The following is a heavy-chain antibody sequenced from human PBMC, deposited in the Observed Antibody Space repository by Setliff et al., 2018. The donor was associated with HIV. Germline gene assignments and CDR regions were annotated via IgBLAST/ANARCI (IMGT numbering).Heavy chain of an antibody. CDR3: AAYRGADRGYYYYMDV. Sequence: SETLSLTCAVSGGSISSYYWSWIRQPPGKGLEWIGYIYYSGSTNYNPSLTSRVTISVDTSKNQFSLKLSSVTAADTAVYYCAAYRGADRGYYYYMDVWGKGTTVTV. D-gene: IGHD4-4*01. J-gene: IGHJ6*03. CDR2: IYYSGST. CDR1: GGSISSYY. V-gene: IGHV4-59*08.